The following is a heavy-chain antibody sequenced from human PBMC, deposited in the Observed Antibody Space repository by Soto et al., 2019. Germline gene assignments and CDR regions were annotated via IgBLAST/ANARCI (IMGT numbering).Heavy chain of an antibody. V-gene: IGHV4-59*01. CDR2: IYYSGST. CDR3: ARDKGMTTYYYYGMDV. CDR1: GGSISSYY. J-gene: IGHJ6*02. Sequence: PSETLSLTCAVSGGSISSYYCSWIRQPPGKGLEWIGYIYYSGSTNYNPSLKSRVTISVDTSKNQFSLKLSSVTAADTAVYYCARDKGMTTYYYYGMDVWGQGTTVTVSS. D-gene: IGHD3-10*01.